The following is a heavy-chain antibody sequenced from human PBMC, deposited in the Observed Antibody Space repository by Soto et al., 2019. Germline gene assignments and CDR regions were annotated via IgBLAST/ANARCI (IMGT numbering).Heavy chain of an antibody. CDR2: ISSNSVIT. CDR1: GFTFSSYS. D-gene: IGHD1-1*01. V-gene: IGHV3-48*01. CDR3: ARILDGAGTDH. Sequence: HPGGSLRLSCAASGFTFSSYSMNWVRQAPGKGLEWVSSISSNSVITFYADSVKGRFTISRDNSRNTLYLQMSTLRAEDTAGYYCARILDGAGTDHWCQGIQVTVSS. J-gene: IGHJ4*02.